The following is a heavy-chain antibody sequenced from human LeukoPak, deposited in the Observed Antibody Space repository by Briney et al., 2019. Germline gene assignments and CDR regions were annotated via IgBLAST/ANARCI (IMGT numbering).Heavy chain of an antibody. J-gene: IGHJ4*02. CDR1: GYSFSDYY. CDR2: MNPNSGNT. D-gene: IGHD3-9*01. CDR3: ARRLAAAGYLPDY. Sequence: ASVKVSCKASGYSFSDYYMHWVRQATGQGLEWMGWMNPNSGNTGYAQKFQGRVTMTRDTSISTAYMELTSLTSEDTAVYYCARRLAAAGYLPDYWGPGTQVTVSS. V-gene: IGHV1-8*02.